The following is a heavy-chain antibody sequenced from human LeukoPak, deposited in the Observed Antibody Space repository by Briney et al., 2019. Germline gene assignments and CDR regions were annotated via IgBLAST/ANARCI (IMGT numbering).Heavy chain of an antibody. CDR3: ARESGVPADY. J-gene: IGHJ4*02. V-gene: IGHV3-23*01. D-gene: IGHD2-2*01. CDR1: GFTFSSYA. Sequence: GGSLRLSCAASGFTFSSYAMSWVRQAPGKGLEWVSAISGSGGSTHYADSVKGRFTISRDNAKNSLYLQMNSLRAEDTAVYYCARESGVPADYWGQGTLVTVSS. CDR2: ISGSGGST.